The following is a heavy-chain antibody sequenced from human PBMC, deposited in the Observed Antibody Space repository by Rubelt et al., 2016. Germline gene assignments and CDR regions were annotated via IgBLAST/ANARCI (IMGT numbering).Heavy chain of an antibody. V-gene: IGHV3-48*02. Sequence: EVQLVESGGGLVQPGGSLRLSCAASGFTFSSYSMHWVCQAPGKGLEWVSYISSSSSTIYYADSVKGRFTISRDNAKNSLYLQMNSLRDEDTAVYYCATQGYCSSTSCYGAYWGQGTLVTVSS. CDR3: ATQGYCSSTSCYGAY. D-gene: IGHD2-2*01. CDR1: GFTFSSYS. J-gene: IGHJ4*02. CDR2: ISSSSSTI.